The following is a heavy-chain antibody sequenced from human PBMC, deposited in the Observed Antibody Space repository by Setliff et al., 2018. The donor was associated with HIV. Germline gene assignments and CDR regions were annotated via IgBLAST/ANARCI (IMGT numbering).Heavy chain of an antibody. V-gene: IGHV4-39*01. CDR1: GGSISSSSYY. CDR3: ATYSSSWPDY. Sequence: PSETLSLTCTVSGGSISSSSYYWGWIRQPPGKGLEWIGSIYYSGSTYYNPSLKSRVTISVDTSKNRFSLKLSSVTAADTSVYYCATYSSSWPDYWGQGTLVTVSS. J-gene: IGHJ4*02. D-gene: IGHD6-13*01. CDR2: IYYSGST.